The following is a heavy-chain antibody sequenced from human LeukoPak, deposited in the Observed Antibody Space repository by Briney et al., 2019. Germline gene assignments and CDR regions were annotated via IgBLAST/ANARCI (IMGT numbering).Heavy chain of an antibody. CDR1: GFTVSSNY. Sequence: GGSLRLSCAASGFTVSSNYMGWVRQAPGKGLEWVSVIYSGGSTYYADSVKGRFTISRDNSKNTLYLQMNSLRAEDTAVYYCASSSSGWYYYGMDVWGKGTTVTVSS. J-gene: IGHJ6*04. D-gene: IGHD6-19*01. CDR3: ASSSSGWYYYGMDV. CDR2: IYSGGST. V-gene: IGHV3-53*01.